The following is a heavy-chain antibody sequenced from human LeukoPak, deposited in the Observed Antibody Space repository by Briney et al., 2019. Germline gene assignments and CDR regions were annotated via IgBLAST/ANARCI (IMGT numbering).Heavy chain of an antibody. V-gene: IGHV1-8*01. CDR1: GYTFTSYD. D-gene: IGHD2-15*01. Sequence: ASVKVSCKASGYTFTSYDINWVRQATGQGLEWMGWMNPNSGNTGYAHKFQGRVTMTRNTSISTAYMELSSLRSEDTAVYYCASSSGGSCYDCSDAFDIWGQGTMVTVSS. CDR3: ASSSGGSCYDCSDAFDI. CDR2: MNPNSGNT. J-gene: IGHJ3*02.